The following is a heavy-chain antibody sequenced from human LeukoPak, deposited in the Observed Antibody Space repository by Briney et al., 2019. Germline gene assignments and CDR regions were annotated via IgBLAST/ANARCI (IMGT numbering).Heavy chain of an antibody. CDR3: ARLGFSNSGSYLAPSYY. CDR2: IYYSGGT. CDR1: GGSISGYY. J-gene: IGHJ4*02. Sequence: PSETLSLTCTVSGGSISGYYWSWIRQPPGKGLEWIRYIYYSGGTNYNPSLKSRVTISVDTSKNQFSLKLSSVTAADTAVYYCARLGFSNSGSYLAPSYYWGQGTLVTVSS. D-gene: IGHD1-26*01. V-gene: IGHV4-59*08.